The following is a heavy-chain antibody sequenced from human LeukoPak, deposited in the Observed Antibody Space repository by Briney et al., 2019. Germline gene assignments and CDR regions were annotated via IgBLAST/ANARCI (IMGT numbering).Heavy chain of an antibody. CDR2: ISYDGSNK. J-gene: IGHJ6*03. V-gene: IGHV3-30*14. CDR1: GFTFSSYA. CDR3: ASSPAVSGSYEYYYYYMDV. D-gene: IGHD3-10*01. Sequence: GGSLRLSCAASGFTFSSYAMHWVRQAPGKGLEWVAVISYDGSNKYYADSVKGRFTISRDNSKNTLYLQMNSLRAEDTAVYYCASSPAVSGSYEYYYYYMDVWGKGTTVTISS.